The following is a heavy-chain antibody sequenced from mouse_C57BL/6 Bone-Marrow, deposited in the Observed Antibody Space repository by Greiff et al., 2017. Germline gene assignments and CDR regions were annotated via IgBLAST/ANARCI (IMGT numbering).Heavy chain of an antibody. J-gene: IGHJ2*01. CDR2: INPNYGTT. D-gene: IGHD1-1*01. Sequence: VQLQQSGPELVKPGASVTISCKASGYSFTDYNMNWVKQSNGKSLEWIGVINPNYGTTSYNQKFKGKATLTVDQSSSAAYMQLNSLTSEYSAVYYCASDYYGSSYYFDYWGQGTTLTVSS. CDR3: ASDYYGSSYYFDY. V-gene: IGHV1-39*01. CDR1: GYSFTDYN.